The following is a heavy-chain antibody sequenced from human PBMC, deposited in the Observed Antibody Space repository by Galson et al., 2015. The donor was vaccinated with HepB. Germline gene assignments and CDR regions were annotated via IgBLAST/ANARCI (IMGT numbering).Heavy chain of an antibody. D-gene: IGHD5-12*01. V-gene: IGHV5-10-1*01. J-gene: IGHJ4*02. CDR3: ARHSRGYSGYDLRAPLDY. Sequence: QSGAEVKKPGESLRISCKGSGYSFTSYWISWVRQMPGKGLEWMGRIDPSDSYTNYSPSFQGHVTISADKSISTAYLQWSSLKASDTAMYYCARHSRGYSGYDLRAPLDYWGQGTLVTVSS. CDR2: IDPSDSYT. CDR1: GYSFTSYW.